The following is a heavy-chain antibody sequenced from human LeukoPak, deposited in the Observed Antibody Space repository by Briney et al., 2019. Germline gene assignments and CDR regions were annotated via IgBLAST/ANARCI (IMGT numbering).Heavy chain of an antibody. Sequence: ASVKVSCKASGYTFTGYYIHWVRQAPGQGLEWMGRINPNSGGTNYAQKFQGRVTMTRDTSISTAYMELSRLRSDDTAVYYCARDPTSGYSSSWYNNYWGQGTLVTVSS. CDR2: INPNSGGT. D-gene: IGHD6-13*01. CDR1: GYTFTGYY. J-gene: IGHJ4*02. V-gene: IGHV1-2*06. CDR3: ARDPTSGYSSSWYNNY.